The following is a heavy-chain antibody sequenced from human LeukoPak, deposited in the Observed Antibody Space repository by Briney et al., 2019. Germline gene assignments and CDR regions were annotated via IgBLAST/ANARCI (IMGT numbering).Heavy chain of an antibody. V-gene: IGHV4-34*01. D-gene: IGHD5-18*01. CDR1: GGSFSGYY. J-gene: IGHJ6*03. Sequence: SETLSLTCAVYGGSFSGYYWSWIRQPPGKGLEWIGEINHSGSTNYNPSLKSLVTISVDSSKNQYSLKLSSVTAADAAVYYCEREGIQLWAGYYMDVWGKGTTVTVSS. CDR2: INHSGST. CDR3: EREGIQLWAGYYMDV.